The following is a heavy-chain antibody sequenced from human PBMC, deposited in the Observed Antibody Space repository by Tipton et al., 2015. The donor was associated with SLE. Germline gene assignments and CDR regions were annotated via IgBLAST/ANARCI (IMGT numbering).Heavy chain of an antibody. D-gene: IGHD6-19*01. CDR2: ISHDGSNK. Sequence: SLRLSCAASGFTFSSYAMEWVRQAPGKGLEWVAVISHDGSNKYYADSVKGRFTISRDNSKNTLFLQMDSLRAEDTAVYYCANVDISGWYYFDYWGQGTLVTVSS. CDR1: GFTFSSYA. J-gene: IGHJ4*02. V-gene: IGHV3-30*04. CDR3: ANVDISGWYYFDY.